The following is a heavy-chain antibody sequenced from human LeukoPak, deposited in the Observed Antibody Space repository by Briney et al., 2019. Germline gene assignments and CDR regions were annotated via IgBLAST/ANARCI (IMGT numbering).Heavy chain of an antibody. Sequence: ASVKVSCKASGGTFSSYAISWVRRAPGQGLEWMGWINTNTGNPTYAQGFTGRFVFSLDTSVSTAYLQISSLKAEDTAVYYCAREYDFWSGYHPNGMDVWGQGTTVTVSS. V-gene: IGHV7-4-1*02. CDR3: AREYDFWSGYHPNGMDV. CDR1: GGTFSSYA. J-gene: IGHJ6*02. D-gene: IGHD3-3*01. CDR2: INTNTGNP.